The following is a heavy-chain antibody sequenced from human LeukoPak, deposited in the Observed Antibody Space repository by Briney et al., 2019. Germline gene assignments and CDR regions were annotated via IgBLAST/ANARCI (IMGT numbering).Heavy chain of an antibody. Sequence: GGSLRLSCAAPGFTFDDYAMHWVRQAPGKGLEWVSGISWNSGSIGYADSVKGRFTISRDNAKNSLYLQMNSLRAEDTALYYCAKDMVRGVIIPGDYWGQGTLVTVSS. J-gene: IGHJ4*02. D-gene: IGHD3-10*01. CDR2: ISWNSGSI. CDR3: AKDMVRGVIIPGDY. CDR1: GFTFDDYA. V-gene: IGHV3-9*01.